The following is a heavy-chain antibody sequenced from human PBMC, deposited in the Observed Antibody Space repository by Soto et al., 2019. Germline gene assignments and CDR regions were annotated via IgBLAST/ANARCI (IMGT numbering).Heavy chain of an antibody. CDR1: GGSVSSGSYY. CDR2: IYYSGST. J-gene: IGHJ6*02. V-gene: IGHV4-61*01. D-gene: IGHD3-10*01. Sequence: PSETLSLTCTVSGGSVSSGSYYWSWIRQPPGKGLEWIGYIYYSGSTNYNPSLKSRVTISVDTSKNQLSLKLSSVTAADTAVYYCARDGVRGVTYYYGMDVWGQGTTVTVS. CDR3: ARDGVRGVTYYYGMDV.